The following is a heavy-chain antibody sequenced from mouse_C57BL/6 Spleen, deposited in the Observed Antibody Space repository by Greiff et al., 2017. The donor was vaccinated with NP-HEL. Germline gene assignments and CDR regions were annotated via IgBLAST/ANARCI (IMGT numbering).Heavy chain of an antibody. D-gene: IGHD4-1*01. Sequence: QVQLKQSGPELVKPGASVKISCKASGYAFSSSWMNWVKQRPGKGLEWIGRIYPGDGDTNYNGKFKGKATLTADKSSSTAYMQRSSRTSEDAAVYFGAREGMGRGFAYWGQGTLVTVSA. CDR3: AREGMGRGFAY. CDR1: GYAFSSSW. J-gene: IGHJ3*01. CDR2: IYPGDGDT. V-gene: IGHV1-82*01.